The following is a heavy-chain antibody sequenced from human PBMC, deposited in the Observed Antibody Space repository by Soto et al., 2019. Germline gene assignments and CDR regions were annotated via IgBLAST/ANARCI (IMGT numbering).Heavy chain of an antibody. J-gene: IGHJ6*02. CDR1: GGSISSSSYY. Sequence: QLQLQESGPGLVKPSETLSLTCTVSGGSISSSSYYWGWIRQPPGKGLEWIGSIYYSGSTYYNPSLKSRVTISVDTSKNQFSLKLSSVTAADTAVYYCARSGYYDSSGYRYYYYGMDVWGQGTTVTVSS. D-gene: IGHD3-22*01. CDR3: ARSGYYDSSGYRYYYYGMDV. CDR2: IYYSGST. V-gene: IGHV4-39*01.